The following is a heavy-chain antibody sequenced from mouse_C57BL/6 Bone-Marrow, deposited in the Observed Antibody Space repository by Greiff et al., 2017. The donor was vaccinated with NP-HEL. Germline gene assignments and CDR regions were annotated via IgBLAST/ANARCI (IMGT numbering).Heavy chain of an antibody. J-gene: IGHJ1*03. D-gene: IGHD1-1*02. CDR2: IWSGGST. CDR3: ARNWGSFWYFDV. CDR1: GFSLTSYG. V-gene: IGHV2-2*01. Sequence: VQLVESGPGLVQPSQSLSITCTVSGFSLTSYGVHWVRQSPGKGLEWLGVIWSGGSTDYNAAFISRLSISKDNSKSQVFFKMNSLQADDTAIYYCARNWGSFWYFDVWGTGTTVTVSS.